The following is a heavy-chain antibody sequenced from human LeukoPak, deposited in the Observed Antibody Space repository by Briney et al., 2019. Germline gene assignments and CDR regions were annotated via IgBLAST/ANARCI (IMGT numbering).Heavy chain of an antibody. CDR1: GGSISSSSYY. J-gene: IGHJ4*02. V-gene: IGHV4-39*02. CDR2: LHYSGNS. Sequence: SETLSLTCTVSGGSISSSSYYWGWIRQPPGKGLVWIGNLHYSGNSYYNRSLKSRVTISVDTSKNHFSLKLSSVSAADTAVYYCARTNIAAAYFDYWGQGTLVTVSS. CDR3: ARTNIAAAYFDY. D-gene: IGHD6-13*01.